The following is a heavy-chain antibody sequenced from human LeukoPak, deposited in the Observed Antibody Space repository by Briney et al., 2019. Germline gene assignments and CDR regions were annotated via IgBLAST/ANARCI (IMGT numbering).Heavy chain of an antibody. CDR1: GYTFNNHG. D-gene: IGHD3-16*01. Sequence: ASVKASCKASGYTFNNHGINWVRQAPGEGLEWMGWIGVYNGNTNYAQKLQGRVTLTTDKSTSTAYMELWSLRYDDTAVYYCARVGATYYSSYMDVWGKGTTVTVSS. CDR3: ARVGATYYSSYMDV. CDR2: IGVYNGNT. J-gene: IGHJ6*03. V-gene: IGHV1-18*01.